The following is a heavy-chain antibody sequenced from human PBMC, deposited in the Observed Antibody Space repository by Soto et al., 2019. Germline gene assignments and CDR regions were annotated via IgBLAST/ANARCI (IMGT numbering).Heavy chain of an antibody. CDR3: ARPPPDFGEWLSTPFYY. CDR2: ISSSSSYI. Sequence: GGSLRLSCAASGFTFSSYSMNWVRQAPGKGLEWVSSISSSSSYIYYADSVKGRFTISRDNAKNSLYLQMNSLRAEDTAVYYCARPPPDFGEWLSTPFYYWGQGTLVTVSS. D-gene: IGHD3-10*01. V-gene: IGHV3-21*01. CDR1: GFTFSSYS. J-gene: IGHJ4*02.